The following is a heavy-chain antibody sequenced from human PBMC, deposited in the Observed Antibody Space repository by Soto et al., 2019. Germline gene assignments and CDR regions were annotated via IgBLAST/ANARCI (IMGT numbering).Heavy chain of an antibody. CDR1: GFTFSSYA. J-gene: IGHJ4*02. Sequence: EVQLLESGGGLVQPGGSLRLSCAASGFTFSSYAMSWVRQAPGKGLEWVSAIGVSGDTTYYADSVKSRFTISRDNSKNTLYLQMGSLRAEETAVYYCAKVRRFGELRSLYWGQGTLVTVSS. V-gene: IGHV3-23*01. D-gene: IGHD3-10*01. CDR3: AKVRRFGELRSLY. CDR2: IGVSGDTT.